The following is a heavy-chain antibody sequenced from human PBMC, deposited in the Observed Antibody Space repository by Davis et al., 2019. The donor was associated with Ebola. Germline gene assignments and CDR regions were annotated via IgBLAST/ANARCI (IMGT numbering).Heavy chain of an antibody. V-gene: IGHV1-46*01. CDR3: ARDSSGWYYFDY. CDR1: GYTFTSYY. CDR2: INPSGGST. D-gene: IGHD6-19*01. Sequence: AASVKVSCKASGYTFTSYYMHWVRQAPGQGLEWMGIINPSGGSTSYAQKSQGRVTMTRDTSASTAYMELSSLRSEDTAVYYCARDSSGWYYFDYWGQGTLVTVSS. J-gene: IGHJ4*02.